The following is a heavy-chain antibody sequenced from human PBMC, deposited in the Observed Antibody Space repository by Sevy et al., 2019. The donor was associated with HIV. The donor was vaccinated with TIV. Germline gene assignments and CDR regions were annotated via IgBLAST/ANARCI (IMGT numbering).Heavy chain of an antibody. Sequence: GGSLRLSCVASGFTFSSYSMNWVRQAPGKGLEWVSSISSSSSYIYYADSVKGRFTISRDNAKNSLYLQMNSLRAEDTAVYYCARDSINDESWYSSSWYGGFDYWGQGTLVTVSS. CDR2: ISSSSSYI. J-gene: IGHJ4*02. CDR1: GFTFSSYS. D-gene: IGHD6-13*01. CDR3: ARDSINDESWYSSSWYGGFDY. V-gene: IGHV3-21*01.